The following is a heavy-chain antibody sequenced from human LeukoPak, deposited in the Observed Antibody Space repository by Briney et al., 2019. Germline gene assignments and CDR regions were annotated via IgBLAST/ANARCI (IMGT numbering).Heavy chain of an antibody. D-gene: IGHD2-15*01. CDR3: ARASLTHTYYFDY. J-gene: IGHJ4*02. V-gene: IGHV4-34*01. CDR2: INHSGST. CDR1: GGSFSGYY. Sequence: SETLSLTCAVYGGSFSGYYWTWIRQPPGNGLEWIAEINHSGSTNYNPSLKSRVTISVDTSKNQFSLKLSSVTAADTAVYYCARASLTHTYYFDYWGQGTLVTVSS.